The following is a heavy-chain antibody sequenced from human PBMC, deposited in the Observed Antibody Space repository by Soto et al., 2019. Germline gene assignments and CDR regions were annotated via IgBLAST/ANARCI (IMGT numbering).Heavy chain of an antibody. CDR2: ITDSGRCT. V-gene: IGHV3-23*01. CDR1: GFTFSSSV. J-gene: IGHJ4*02. CDR3: ANSAPTLYFDS. Sequence: WGSLRLSCSASGFTFSSSVMNWVRQARGKGLQWVSGITDSGRCTYYAESVKGRFTISRDDSKRMLFLQMNSLRAEDTAVYYCANSAPTLYFDSWGPGPLVTVSS. D-gene: IGHD2-15*01.